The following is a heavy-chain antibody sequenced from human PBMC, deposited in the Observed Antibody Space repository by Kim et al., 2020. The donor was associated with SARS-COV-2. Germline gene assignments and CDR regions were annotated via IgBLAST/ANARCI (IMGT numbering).Heavy chain of an antibody. Sequence: GRFTISRDNAKNSVYLQLNSQSAEDTAVYYCARETGSGNYYMASYYGMDVWGQGTTVTVSS. CDR3: ARETGSGNYYMASYYGMDV. J-gene: IGHJ6*02. D-gene: IGHD3-10*01. V-gene: IGHV3-11*06.